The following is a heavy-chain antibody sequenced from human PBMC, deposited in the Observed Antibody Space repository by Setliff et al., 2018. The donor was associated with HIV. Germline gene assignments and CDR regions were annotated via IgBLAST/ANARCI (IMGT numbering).Heavy chain of an antibody. V-gene: IGHV1-69*13. CDR2: IIPVFRTP. D-gene: IGHD4-17*01. CDR3: ARDRHYGGLPWYFET. CDR1: VRIFSNYP. Sequence: SVKVSCKASVRIFSNYPISWVRQAPGRGLEWMGGIIPVFRTPDYAQRFQDRLTITADESADTVYMELNSLRHEDTAVYFCARDRHYGGLPWYFETWGPGTLVTVSS. J-gene: IGHJ4*02.